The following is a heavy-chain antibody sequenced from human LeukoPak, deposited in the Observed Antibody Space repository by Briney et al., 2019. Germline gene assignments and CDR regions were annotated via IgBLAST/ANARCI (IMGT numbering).Heavy chain of an antibody. D-gene: IGHD3-3*01. CDR2: INPNSGGT. Sequence: ASVKVSCKASGYTFTGYYMHWVRQAPGQGLEWMGWINPNSGGTNYAQKFQGRVTMTRDTSISTAYMELSRLRSDDTAVYYCATASLPAGGFLEGLPFDWGQGTLVTVSS. J-gene: IGHJ4*02. CDR1: GYTFTGYY. V-gene: IGHV1-2*02. CDR3: ATASLPAGGFLEGLPFD.